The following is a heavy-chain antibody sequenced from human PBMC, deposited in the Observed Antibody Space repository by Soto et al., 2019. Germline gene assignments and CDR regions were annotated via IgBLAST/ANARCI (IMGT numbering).Heavy chain of an antibody. Sequence: GXSVKVSCKASGGTFSSYAISWVRQAPGQGLEWMGGIIPIFGTANYAQKFQGRVTITADESTSTAYMELSSLRSEDTAVYYCARDHPPYYYGSGSRYYYGMDVWGQGHTVTVSS. D-gene: IGHD3-10*01. CDR3: ARDHPPYYYGSGSRYYYGMDV. CDR2: IIPIFGTA. V-gene: IGHV1-69*13. J-gene: IGHJ6*02. CDR1: GGTFSSYA.